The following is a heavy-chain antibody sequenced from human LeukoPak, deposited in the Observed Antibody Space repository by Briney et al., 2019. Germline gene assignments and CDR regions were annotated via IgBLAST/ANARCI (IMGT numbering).Heavy chain of an antibody. CDR1: GFTFSDYY. Sequence: PGGSLRLSCAASGFTFSDYYMSWIRQAQGKGLEWVSYISSSGSTIYYADSVKGRFTISRDNAKNSLYLQMNSLRAEDTAVYYCARVDFWSGYPFDYWGQGTLVTVSS. D-gene: IGHD3-3*01. V-gene: IGHV3-11*01. CDR3: ARVDFWSGYPFDY. J-gene: IGHJ4*02. CDR2: ISSSGSTI.